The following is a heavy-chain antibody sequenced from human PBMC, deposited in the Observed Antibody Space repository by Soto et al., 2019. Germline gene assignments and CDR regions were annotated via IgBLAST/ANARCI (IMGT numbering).Heavy chain of an antibody. CDR3: AKSMEAIAAAEVDY. CDR2: IAHDGSEK. D-gene: IGHD6-13*01. V-gene: IGHV3-7*03. J-gene: IGHJ4*02. CDR1: GFTFSNYW. Sequence: GGSLRLSCAVSGFTFSNYWMSWVRQAPGRGLEWVATIAHDGSEKFDVDSVKGRFTISRDNTKNSLYLQMNSLRAEDTAVYYCAKSMEAIAAAEVDYWGQGTLVTVSS.